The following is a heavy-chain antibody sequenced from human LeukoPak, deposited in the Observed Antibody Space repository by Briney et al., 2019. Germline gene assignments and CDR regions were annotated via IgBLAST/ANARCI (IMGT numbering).Heavy chain of an antibody. J-gene: IGHJ4*02. CDR3: ARAGSPYSSGWYKVLGY. CDR2: INSDGSST. CDR1: GFTFSSYW. Sequence: GGSLRLSCAASGFTFSSYWMHWVRQAPGKGLVWVSRINSDGSSTSYADSVKGRFTISRDNAKNTLYLQMNSLRAEDTAVYYCARAGSPYSSGWYKVLGYWGQGTLVTVSS. V-gene: IGHV3-74*01. D-gene: IGHD6-19*01.